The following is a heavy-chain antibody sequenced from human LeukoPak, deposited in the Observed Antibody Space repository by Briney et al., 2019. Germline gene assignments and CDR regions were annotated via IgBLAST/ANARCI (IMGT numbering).Heavy chain of an antibody. Sequence: ASVKVSCKASGYTFTGYYMHWVRQAPGQGLEWMGWINPNSGGTNYAQKFQGRVTMTRDTSISTAYMELSSLRSEDTAVYYCARGASDGSYWNAAFYYYYGMDVWGQGTTVTVSS. CDR2: INPNSGGT. D-gene: IGHD1-26*01. CDR3: ARGASDGSYWNAAFYYYYGMDV. J-gene: IGHJ6*02. CDR1: GYTFTGYY. V-gene: IGHV1-2*02.